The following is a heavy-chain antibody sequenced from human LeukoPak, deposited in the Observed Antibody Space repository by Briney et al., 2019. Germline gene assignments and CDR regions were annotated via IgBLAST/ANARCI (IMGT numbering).Heavy chain of an antibody. D-gene: IGHD3-22*01. V-gene: IGHV4-4*07. CDR1: GGSISSYY. Sequence: KTSETLSLTCTVSGGSISSYYWSWIRQPAGKGLEWIGRIYTSGSTNYNPSLKSRVTMSVDTSKNQFSLKLSSVTAADTAVYYCARVRRDSSGYSLEGAFDIWGQGTMVTVSS. CDR3: ARVRRDSSGYSLEGAFDI. CDR2: IYTSGST. J-gene: IGHJ3*02.